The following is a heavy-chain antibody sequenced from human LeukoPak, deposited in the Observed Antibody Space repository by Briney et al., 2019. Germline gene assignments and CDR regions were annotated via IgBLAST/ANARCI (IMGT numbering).Heavy chain of an antibody. D-gene: IGHD2-2*02. CDR1: GLTFNTYY. V-gene: IGHV3-30-3*01. CDR2: ISYDGSNK. Sequence: GSLRLSCAASGLTFNTYYMSWVRQAPGKGLEWVAVISYDGSNKYYADSVKGRFTISRDNSKNTLYLQMNSLRAEDTAVYYCGGEADCSSTSCYTYDAFDIWGQGTMVTVSS. CDR3: GGEADCSSTSCYTYDAFDI. J-gene: IGHJ3*02.